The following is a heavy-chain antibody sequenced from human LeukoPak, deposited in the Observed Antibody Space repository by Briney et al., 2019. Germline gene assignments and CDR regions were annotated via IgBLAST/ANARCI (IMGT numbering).Heavy chain of an antibody. J-gene: IGHJ6*02. V-gene: IGHV4-59*08. CDR3: ARRGAARRYDGMDV. CDR2: IYYTGTT. Sequence: SETLSLTCTVSGGFINSYHWSWFRQSPGKGLEWLGCIYYTGTTTCNPSFKSRVTISLDTSTNQFSLELSSVTAADTAVYYCARRGAARRYDGMDVWGQGTTVTVSS. D-gene: IGHD6-6*01. CDR1: GGFINSYH.